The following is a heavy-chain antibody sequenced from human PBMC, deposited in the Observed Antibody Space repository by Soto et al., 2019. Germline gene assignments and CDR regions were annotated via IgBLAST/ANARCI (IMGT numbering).Heavy chain of an antibody. J-gene: IGHJ6*02. CDR2: MSYDGTNK. CDR3: AKESYSSSSYYYGMDV. V-gene: IGHV3-30*18. Sequence: QVQLVESGGGVVQPGRSLRLSCAASGSTFSSYGMHWVRQAPGEGLEWVAVMSYDGTNKYYADSVKGRFTISRDNSKNTLSLQMNSLRGEDTAVYYCAKESYSSSSYYYGMDVWGQGTTVTVSS. CDR1: GSTFSSYG. D-gene: IGHD6-6*01.